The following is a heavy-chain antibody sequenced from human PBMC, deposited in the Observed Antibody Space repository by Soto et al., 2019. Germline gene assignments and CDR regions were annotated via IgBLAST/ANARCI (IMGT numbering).Heavy chain of an antibody. D-gene: IGHD6-19*01. V-gene: IGHV4-30-2*01. CDR2: IYQSGVT. CDR3: AGMPYTSGLRFDP. CDR1: GDSYSISTYS. J-gene: IGHJ5*02. Sequence: TSETLSLTCNMSGDSYSISTYSWSWIRQPPGTALQWIGFIYQSGVTSYNPSLASRVSISLDRSNNQCSLKLKSVTAADTAVYFCAGMPYTSGLRFDPWGPGTLVTVSS.